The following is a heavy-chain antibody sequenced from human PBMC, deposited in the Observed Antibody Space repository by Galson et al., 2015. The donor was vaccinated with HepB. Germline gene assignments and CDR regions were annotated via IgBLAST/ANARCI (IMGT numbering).Heavy chain of an antibody. Sequence: SLRLSCAASGFTFSSYDMHWVRQATGKGLEWVSAIGTAGDPYYPGSVKGRFTISRENAKNSLYLQMNSLRAGDTAVCYCAKYGFWSGYYTVDYWGQGTLVTVSS. D-gene: IGHD3-3*01. CDR2: IGTAGDP. CDR1: GFTFSSYD. J-gene: IGHJ4*02. CDR3: AKYGFWSGYYTVDY. V-gene: IGHV3-13*05.